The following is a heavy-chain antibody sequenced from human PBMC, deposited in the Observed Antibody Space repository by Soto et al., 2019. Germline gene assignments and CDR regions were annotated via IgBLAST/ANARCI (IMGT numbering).Heavy chain of an antibody. CDR2: ISSSSTFL. Sequence: LRLSCAASGFTFNSYSRNWVRPAPVKGLERVSSISSSSTFLYDADSVKGRFSISRDNAKNSLFLQMNSLRAEGTAVYFCARGRHTGYSYSGMDVWGQGTTVTVSS. CDR1: GFTFNSYS. V-gene: IGHV3-21*01. D-gene: IGHD1-1*01. CDR3: ARGRHTGYSYSGMDV. J-gene: IGHJ6*02.